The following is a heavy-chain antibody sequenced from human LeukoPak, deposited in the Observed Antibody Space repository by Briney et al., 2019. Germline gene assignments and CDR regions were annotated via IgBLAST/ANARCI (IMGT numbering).Heavy chain of an antibody. J-gene: IGHJ4*02. CDR3: ARNSYYDTTGYSPDY. Sequence: SETLSLTCTVPGGSIRSYYWSWIRQTPGKGLEWIGYIKYSVKTNYNPSLKSRVTISVDTSKNQFSLKLNSMTAADTAVYYCARNSYYDTTGYSPDYWGQGTLVTVSS. D-gene: IGHD3-22*01. CDR1: GGSIRSYY. V-gene: IGHV4-59*08. CDR2: IKYSVKT.